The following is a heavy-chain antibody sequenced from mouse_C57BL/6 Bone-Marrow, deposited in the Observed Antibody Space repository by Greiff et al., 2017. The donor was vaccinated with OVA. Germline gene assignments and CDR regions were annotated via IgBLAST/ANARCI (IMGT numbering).Heavy chain of an antibody. CDR2: IDPSDSET. V-gene: IGHV1-52*01. D-gene: IGHD2-4*01. J-gene: IGHJ3*01. Sequence: QVQLQQPGAELVRPGSSVKLSCKASGYTFTSYWMHWVKQRPIQGLEWIGNIDPSDSETHYNQKFKDKATLTVDKSSSTAYMQLSSLTSEDSAVYYCARRLYDYGSSFAYWGQGTLVTVSA. CDR1: GYTFTSYW. CDR3: ARRLYDYGSSFAY.